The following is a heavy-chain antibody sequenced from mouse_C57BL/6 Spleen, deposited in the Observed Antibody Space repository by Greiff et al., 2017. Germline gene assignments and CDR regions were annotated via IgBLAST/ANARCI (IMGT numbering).Heavy chain of an antibody. CDR2: IDPENGDT. CDR1: GFNIKDDY. V-gene: IGHV14-4*01. J-gene: IGHJ4*01. Sequence: VHVKQSGAELVRPGASVKLSCTASGFNIKDDYMHWVKQRPEQGLEWIGWIDPENGDTEYASKFQGKATITADTSSNTAYLQLSSLTSEDTAVYYCTTRDYGAYAMDYWGQGTSVTVSS. CDR3: TTRDYGAYAMDY. D-gene: IGHD2-4*01.